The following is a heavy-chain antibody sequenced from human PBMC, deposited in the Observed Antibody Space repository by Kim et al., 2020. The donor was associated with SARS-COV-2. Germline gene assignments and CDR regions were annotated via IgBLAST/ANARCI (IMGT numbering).Heavy chain of an antibody. CDR2: IYYSGST. Sequence: SETLSLTCTVSGGSISSSSYYWGWIRQPPGKGLEWIGRIYYSGSTYYNPSLKSRVTISVDTSKNQFSLKLSSVTAADTAVYYCAIQTYYYDSSGWYFDLWGRGTLVTVSS. V-gene: IGHV4-39*01. J-gene: IGHJ2*01. CDR1: GGSISSSSYY. CDR3: AIQTYYYDSSGWYFDL. D-gene: IGHD3-22*01.